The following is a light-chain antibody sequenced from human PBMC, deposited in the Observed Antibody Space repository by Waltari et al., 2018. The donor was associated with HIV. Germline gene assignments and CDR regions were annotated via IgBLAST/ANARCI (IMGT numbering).Light chain of an antibody. V-gene: IGKV3-20*01. CDR1: KSVSSSY. CDR3: QQYGSPKT. Sequence: EIVLTQSPGTLSLSPGERATLSCRASKSVSSSYLAWYQQKPGQAPRLLIYGASSRATGIPDRFSGSGSGTDFTLTISRLEPEDFAVYYCQQYGSPKTFGQGTKVEIK. CDR2: GAS. J-gene: IGKJ1*01.